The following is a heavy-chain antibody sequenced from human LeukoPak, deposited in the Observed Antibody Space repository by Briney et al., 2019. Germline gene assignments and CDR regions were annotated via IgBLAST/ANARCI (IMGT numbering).Heavy chain of an antibody. CDR2: INHSVST. V-gene: IGHV4-34*01. D-gene: IGHD6-13*01. Sequence: SETLSLTCAVYGGSFNGYYLSCSRQPPGKGLEWSGEINHSVSTNYNPSLKSRATISVDTSKHQFSLQLSSVTAADTAVYYCARGIAAAGMGSYYYGMDVWGQGTTVTVSS. J-gene: IGHJ6*01. CDR1: GGSFNGYY. CDR3: ARGIAAAGMGSYYYGMDV.